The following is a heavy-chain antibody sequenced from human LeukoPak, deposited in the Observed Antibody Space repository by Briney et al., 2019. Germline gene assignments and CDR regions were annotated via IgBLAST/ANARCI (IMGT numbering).Heavy chain of an antibody. V-gene: IGHV3-20*04. Sequence: GGFLRLSCAASGFTFDDYVMSWVRHAPGKGLEWVSGINWNGGSTVYADSVKGRFTISRDNAKNSLYLQMNSLRAEDTALYYCARSTNFWYYYGSGSYSGPTDYWGQGTLVTVSS. CDR2: INWNGGST. J-gene: IGHJ4*02. CDR1: GFTFDDYV. CDR3: ARSTNFWYYYGSGSYSGPTDY. D-gene: IGHD3-10*01.